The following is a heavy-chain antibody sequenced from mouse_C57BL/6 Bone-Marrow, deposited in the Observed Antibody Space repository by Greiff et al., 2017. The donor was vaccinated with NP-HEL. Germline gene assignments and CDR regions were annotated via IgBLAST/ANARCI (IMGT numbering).Heavy chain of an antibody. CDR1: GFDFSRYW. CDR2: IYPDSSTI. CDR3: ARHGYYPFAY. J-gene: IGHJ3*01. Sequence: EVKLVQSGGGLVQPGGSVKLSCAASGFDFSRYWMSWVRRAPGKGLEWIGEIYPDSSTINYAPSLKGKSILSRDNAKNTLYLQMSKVRSEDTALYYCARHGYYPFAYWGQGTLVTVSA. D-gene: IGHD2-3*01. V-gene: IGHV4-1*01.